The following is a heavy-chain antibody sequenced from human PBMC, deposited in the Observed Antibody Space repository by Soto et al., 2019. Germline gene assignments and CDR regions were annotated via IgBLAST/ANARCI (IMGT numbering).Heavy chain of an antibody. CDR1: GFTLSNAW. CDR2: IKSKTDGGAT. D-gene: IGHD3-22*01. CDR3: TTKGLYDSSGYHDY. Sequence: LRLSCAASGFTLSNAWMTWVRQAPGKGLEWVGRIKSKTDGGATDYAAPVKGRIIISRDESKNTMYLQMNSLKSEDTAVYYCTTKGLYDSSGYHDYWGQGTLVTVSS. V-gene: IGHV3-15*01. J-gene: IGHJ4*02.